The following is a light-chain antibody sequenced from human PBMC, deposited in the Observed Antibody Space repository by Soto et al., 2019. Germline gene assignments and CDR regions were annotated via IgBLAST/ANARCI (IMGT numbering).Light chain of an antibody. CDR1: QSVSSNH. Sequence: EIVLTQSPGTLSLSPGERVTLSCRASQSVSSNHLAWYQQNPGQAPRLLIYGASSRATGIPDRFSGSGSGTDFTLTISRLEPEDFAVYYCQHYGSSRWTFGQGTKVDIK. J-gene: IGKJ1*01. CDR2: GAS. V-gene: IGKV3-20*01. CDR3: QHYGSSRWT.